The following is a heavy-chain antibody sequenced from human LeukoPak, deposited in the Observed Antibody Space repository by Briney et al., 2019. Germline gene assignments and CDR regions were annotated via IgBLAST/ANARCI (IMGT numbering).Heavy chain of an antibody. J-gene: IGHJ4*02. CDR3: VVITWDY. Sequence: TGGSLRLSCAASGFTFSTYEMNWVRQAPGKGLEWVSYISSSGSTIYHADSVKGRFTISRDNAENSLYLQMNSLRAEDTAIYYCVVITWDYWGQGTLVTVSS. D-gene: IGHD3-22*01. CDR2: ISSSGSTI. CDR1: GFTFSTYE. V-gene: IGHV3-48*03.